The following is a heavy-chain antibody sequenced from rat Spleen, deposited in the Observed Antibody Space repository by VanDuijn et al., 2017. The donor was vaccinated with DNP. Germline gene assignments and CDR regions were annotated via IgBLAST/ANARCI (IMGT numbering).Heavy chain of an antibody. CDR1: GFTFSSYW. Sequence: EVQLVETGGGLVQPGRSLKLSCVASGFTFSSYWMYWIRQAPGKELEWVSSINTDGGSTYYPDSVKGRFTISRDNAENTVYLQMNSLRSEDTATYYCAKGYYSNYAYVMDAWGQGVMVTVSS. V-gene: IGHV5-58*01. J-gene: IGHJ2*01. CDR3: AKGYYSNYAYVMDA. D-gene: IGHD1-2*01. CDR2: INTDGGST.